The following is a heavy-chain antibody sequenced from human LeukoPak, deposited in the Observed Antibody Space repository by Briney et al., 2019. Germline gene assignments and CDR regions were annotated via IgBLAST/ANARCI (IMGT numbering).Heavy chain of an antibody. CDR2: ISYDGSNK. CDR3: ARVDGYNSEYFQH. J-gene: IGHJ1*01. Sequence: GGSLRLSCAASGFTFSSYAMHWVRQAPGKGLEWVAVISYDGSNKYYADSVKGRFTISRDNSKNTLYLQMNSLRAEDTAVYYCARVDGYNSEYFQHWGQGTLVTVPS. D-gene: IGHD5-24*01. CDR1: GFTFSSYA. V-gene: IGHV3-30-3*01.